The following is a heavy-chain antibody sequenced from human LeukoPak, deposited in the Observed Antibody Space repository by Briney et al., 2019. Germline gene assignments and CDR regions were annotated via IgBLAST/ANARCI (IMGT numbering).Heavy chain of an antibody. CDR1: GFTFSNYA. CDR2: ISVNSGTT. V-gene: IGHV3-23*01. CDR3: AKDPDIVVVPAAMPGAFDI. J-gene: IGHJ3*02. D-gene: IGHD2-2*01. Sequence: GGSLRLSCAASGFTFSNYAMNWVRQAPGKGLEWVSSISVNSGTTLYADSVKGRFTVSRDNSKNTLYLQMNSLRAEDTAVYYCAKDPDIVVVPAAMPGAFDIWGQGTMVTVSS.